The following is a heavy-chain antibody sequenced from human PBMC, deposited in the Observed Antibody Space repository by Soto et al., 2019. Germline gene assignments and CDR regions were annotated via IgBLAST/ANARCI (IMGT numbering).Heavy chain of an antibody. CDR3: AGDTYGLDV. Sequence: QVQMQESGPGLVKPSETLSLTCTVSGASINNYYCNWVRQPPGKGLEWIGSIHYGGTTHYNPSLESRVTISRDAARNQFSLRLRSVTAADAAVYYCAGDTYGLDVWGQGTTVTVSS. CDR2: IHYGGTT. CDR1: GASINNYY. J-gene: IGHJ6*02. V-gene: IGHV4-59*01.